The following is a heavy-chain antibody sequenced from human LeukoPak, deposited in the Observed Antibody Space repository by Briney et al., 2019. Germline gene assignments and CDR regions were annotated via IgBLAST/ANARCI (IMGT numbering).Heavy chain of an antibody. J-gene: IGHJ3*02. CDR3: ARDLRDSSGYYRDAFDI. Sequence: PSQTLSLTCTVSGGSISSGSCYWSWIRQPAGKGLEWIGRIYTSGSTNYNPSLKSRVTISVDTSKNQFSLKLSSVTAADTAVYYCARDLRDSSGYYRDAFDIWGQGTMVTVSS. D-gene: IGHD3-22*01. CDR2: IYTSGST. V-gene: IGHV4-61*02. CDR1: GGSISSGSCY.